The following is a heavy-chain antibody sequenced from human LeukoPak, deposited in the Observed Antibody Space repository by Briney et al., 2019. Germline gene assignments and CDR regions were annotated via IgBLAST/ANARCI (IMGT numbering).Heavy chain of an antibody. CDR3: ARESTVTLGDYYFDY. CDR1: GFTFSNYT. Sequence: GGSLRLSCAASGFTFSNYTMHWVRQAPGKGLEWVAVISYDGSDRYYADSVKGRLTISRDDSKNTVYLQMNSLRAEDTGVYYCARESTVTLGDYYFDYWGQGTPVTVSS. D-gene: IGHD4-17*01. J-gene: IGHJ4*02. CDR2: ISYDGSDR. V-gene: IGHV3-30*04.